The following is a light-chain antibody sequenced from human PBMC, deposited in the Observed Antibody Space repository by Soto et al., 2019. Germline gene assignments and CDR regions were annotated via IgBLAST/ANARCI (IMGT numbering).Light chain of an antibody. CDR3: HQRQSWPRT. Sequence: EVVMTQSPATLSVSPGERAILSCRASQSVSTFLAWFQQKPGQPPRLLIYNASNRTTGIPARFSGSGSGTDFTLTISDVQPEDFALYYCHQRQSWPRTFGQGTKVDIK. CDR1: QSVSTF. J-gene: IGKJ1*01. CDR2: NAS. V-gene: IGKV3-11*01.